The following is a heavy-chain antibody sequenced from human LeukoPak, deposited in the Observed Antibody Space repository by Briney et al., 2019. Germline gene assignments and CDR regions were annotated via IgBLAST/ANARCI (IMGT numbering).Heavy chain of an antibody. D-gene: IGHD3-22*01. CDR2: INHSGST. CDR1: GGSFSGYY. Sequence: SETLSLTCAVYGGSFSGYYWSWIRQPPGKGLEWIGEINHSGSTNYNPSLKSRVTISVDTSKNQFSLKLSSVTAADTAVYYCARVLGYYDSSGYYWAPSYYFDYWGQGTLVTVSS. V-gene: IGHV4-34*01. CDR3: ARVLGYYDSSGYYWAPSYYFDY. J-gene: IGHJ4*02.